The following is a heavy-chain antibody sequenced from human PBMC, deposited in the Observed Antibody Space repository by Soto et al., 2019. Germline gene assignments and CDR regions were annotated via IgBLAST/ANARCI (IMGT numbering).Heavy chain of an antibody. CDR1: GYTFTTFG. J-gene: IGHJ4*02. Sequence: ASVKVSCKASGYTFTTFGISWVRQAPGQGLEWMGWINTYNGDTNYAQNLQGRVTMTTDTSTSTAYMDLRSLRSDDTAMYYCARSLYYDSSGSDFDYWGQGTLVTVSS. D-gene: IGHD3-22*01. CDR3: ARSLYYDSSGSDFDY. CDR2: INTYNGDT. V-gene: IGHV1-18*01.